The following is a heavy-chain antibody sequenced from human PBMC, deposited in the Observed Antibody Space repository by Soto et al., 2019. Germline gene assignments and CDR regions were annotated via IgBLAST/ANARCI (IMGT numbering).Heavy chain of an antibody. CDR1: GGTFSSYA. CDR3: ARATRYSSSSQYYYYGMDV. V-gene: IGHV1-69*13. D-gene: IGHD6-6*01. J-gene: IGHJ6*02. Sequence: SVKVSCKASGGTFSSYAISWVRQAPGQGLEWMGGIIPIFGTANYAQKFQGRVTITADESTSTAYMELSSLGSEDTAVYYCARATRYSSSSQYYYYGMDVWGQGTTVTVSS. CDR2: IIPIFGTA.